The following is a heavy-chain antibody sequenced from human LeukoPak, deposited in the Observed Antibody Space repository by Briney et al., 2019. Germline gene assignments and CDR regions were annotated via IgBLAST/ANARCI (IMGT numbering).Heavy chain of an antibody. CDR2: IHGSSPSAAGIR. J-gene: IGHJ4*02. CDR1: GFTLINFG. D-gene: IGHD2-15*01. CDR3: ASRDQGCSGDTCYPIDY. V-gene: IGHV3-23*01. Sequence: GGSLRLSCAASGFTLINFGMSWVRQAPGKGLEWVASIHGSSPSAAGIRFYADSVKGRFTISRDNAKNTLYLQMNSLRAEDTAVYYCASRDQGCSGDTCYPIDYWGQGTLVTVSS.